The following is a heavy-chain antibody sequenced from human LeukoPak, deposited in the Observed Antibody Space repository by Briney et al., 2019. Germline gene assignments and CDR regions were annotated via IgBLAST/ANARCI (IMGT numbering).Heavy chain of an antibody. CDR1: GGSISSSSYY. CDR3: ARQGWFGELLSPLDY. CDR2: IYYSGST. Sequence: SETLSLTCTVSGGSISSSSYYWGWIRQPPGKGLDWIESIYYSGSTYYNPSLKSRVTISVDTSKNQFSLKLSSVTASDTAVYYCARQGWFGELLSPLDYWGQGTLVTVSS. D-gene: IGHD3-10*01. J-gene: IGHJ4*02. V-gene: IGHV4-39*01.